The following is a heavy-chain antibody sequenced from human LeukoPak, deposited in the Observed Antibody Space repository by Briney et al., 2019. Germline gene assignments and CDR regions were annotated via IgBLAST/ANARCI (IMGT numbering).Heavy chain of an antibody. CDR2: IRSKANSYAT. D-gene: IGHD6-19*01. J-gene: IGHJ4*02. CDR1: GFTFSGSS. Sequence: PGGSLRLSCAASGFTFSGSSMYWVRQASGKGLEWVGRIRSKANSYATAYAASVKGRFTISRDDSKNTAYLQMNSLKTEDTAVYYCTRQEDSSGWPRLYWGQGTLVTVSS. CDR3: TRQEDSSGWPRLY. V-gene: IGHV3-73*01.